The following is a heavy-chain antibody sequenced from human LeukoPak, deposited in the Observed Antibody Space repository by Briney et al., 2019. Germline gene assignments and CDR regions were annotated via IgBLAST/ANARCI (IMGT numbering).Heavy chain of an antibody. CDR2: INPNSGGT. CDR1: GYTFTGYY. V-gene: IGHV1-2*04. CDR3: ARVIADGGSYSGAFDI. D-gene: IGHD2-21*01. Sequence: ASVKVSCKASGYTFTGYYMHWVRQAPGQGLEWMGWINPNSGGTNYAQKFQGWVTMTRDTSISTAYMELSRLRSDDTAVYYCARVIADGGSYSGAFDIWGQGTMVTVSS. J-gene: IGHJ3*02.